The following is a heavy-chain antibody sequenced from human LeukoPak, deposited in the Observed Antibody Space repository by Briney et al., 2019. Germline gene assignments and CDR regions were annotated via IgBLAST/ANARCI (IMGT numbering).Heavy chain of an antibody. CDR2: IYSSGST. CDR1: GFTVTGNY. V-gene: IGHV3-66*01. Sequence: GGSLRLSCAASGFTVTGNYMSWVRQAPGKGLEWLSIIYSSGSTYYADSVKGRFTISRDNSKNTLYLQMNSLRGEDTAVYYCASSSTSGYFDYWGQGTLVTVSS. CDR3: ASSSTSGYFDY. D-gene: IGHD2/OR15-2a*01. J-gene: IGHJ4*02.